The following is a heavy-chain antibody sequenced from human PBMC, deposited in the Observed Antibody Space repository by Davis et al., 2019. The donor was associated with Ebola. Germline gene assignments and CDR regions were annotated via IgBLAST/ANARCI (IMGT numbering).Heavy chain of an antibody. Sequence: GESLKISCGASGFIFSNHAMHWVRQAPGKGLEWVAVIWYDGSNKYYADSVKGRFTISRDNSKNTLYLQMNSLRAEDTAVYYCAKDSDYGGNFDYWGQGTLVTVSS. CDR2: IWYDGSNK. D-gene: IGHD4-23*01. J-gene: IGHJ4*02. CDR3: AKDSDYGGNFDY. CDR1: GFIFSNHA. V-gene: IGHV3-30*02.